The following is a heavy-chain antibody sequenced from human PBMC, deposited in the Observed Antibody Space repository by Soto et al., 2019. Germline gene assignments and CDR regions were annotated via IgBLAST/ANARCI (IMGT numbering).Heavy chain of an antibody. V-gene: IGHV2-26*01. J-gene: IGHJ4*02. Sequence: QVTLKASGPVLVKPTETLTLTCTVSGFSLSNARMGVSWIRQPPGKALEWLAHIFSNDEKSYSTSLKSRLTISKDTSTSQVVLTMTNMDPVDTATYYCARITSSGWYRGFFFDYWGQGTLVTVSS. CDR2: IFSNDEK. CDR3: ARITSSGWYRGFFFDY. CDR1: GFSLSNARMG. D-gene: IGHD6-19*01.